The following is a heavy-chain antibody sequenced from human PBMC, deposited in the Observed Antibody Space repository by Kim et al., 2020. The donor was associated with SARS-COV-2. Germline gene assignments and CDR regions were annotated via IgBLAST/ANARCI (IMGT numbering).Heavy chain of an antibody. Sequence: RGGFTLSRDNSKNTLYLQMNSLRDEDTAMYYCAKVLVMDGYNYFYYYGMDVWGQGTAVTVSS. V-gene: IGHV3-23*01. D-gene: IGHD3-22*01. J-gene: IGHJ6*02. CDR3: AKVLVMDGYNYFYYYGMDV.